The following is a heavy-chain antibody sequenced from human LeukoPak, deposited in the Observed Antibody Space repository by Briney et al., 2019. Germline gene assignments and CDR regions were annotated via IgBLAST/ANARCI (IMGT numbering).Heavy chain of an antibody. J-gene: IGHJ5*02. Sequence: GGSLRLSCAASGFTFSSYAMSWVRQAPGKGLEWVSAISGSGGSTYYADSVKGRFTISRDNSKNTLYLQMNSLRAEDTAVYYCAREHDYGDYINPGNNWFDPWGQGTLVTVSS. CDR2: ISGSGGST. D-gene: IGHD4-17*01. V-gene: IGHV3-23*01. CDR3: AREHDYGDYINPGNNWFDP. CDR1: GFTFSSYA.